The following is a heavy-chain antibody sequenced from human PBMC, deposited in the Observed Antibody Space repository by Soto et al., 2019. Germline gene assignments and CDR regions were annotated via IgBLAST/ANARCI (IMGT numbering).Heavy chain of an antibody. CDR2: IWYDGSNK. V-gene: IGHV3-33*01. CDR3: AREVTMLRGGAFDI. J-gene: IGHJ3*02. D-gene: IGHD3-10*01. CDR1: GFTFSSYG. Sequence: QVPLVESGGGVVQPGRSLRLSCAASGFTFSSYGIHWVRQAPGKGLEWVAVIWYDGSNKYYADSVKGRFTISRDNFXNTLYLQMNSLRAEDTAVYYCAREVTMLRGGAFDIWGQGTMVTVSS.